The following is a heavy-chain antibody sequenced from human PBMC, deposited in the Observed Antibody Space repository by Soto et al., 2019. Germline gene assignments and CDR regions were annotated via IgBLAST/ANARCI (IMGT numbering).Heavy chain of an antibody. CDR2: IYYSGST. Sequence: SETLSLTCTVSVVSISSVGHYWSWIRQHPVKGLEWIGYIYYSGSTFYNPSLKSRVSISLDTSKNQFSLKLTSVSVPDTALYYSASGGDEYYFDYWGQGTRVTVS. J-gene: IGHJ4*02. CDR1: VVSISSVGHY. D-gene: IGHD3-10*01. V-gene: IGHV4-31*02. CDR3: ASGGDEYYFDY.